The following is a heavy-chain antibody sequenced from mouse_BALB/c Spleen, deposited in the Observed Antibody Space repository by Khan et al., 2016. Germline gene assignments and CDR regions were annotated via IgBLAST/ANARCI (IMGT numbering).Heavy chain of an antibody. Sequence: QIQLVQSGPELKKPGETVKISCKASGYTFTDYSMHWVKQAPGKGLKWMGWINTETGEPTYADDFKGRFAFSLETSASTAYLQINNLKNEDTATXFWATARATWFAYWGQGTLVTVSA. V-gene: IGHV9-2-1*01. CDR3: ATARATWFAY. D-gene: IGHD3-1*01. CDR2: INTETGEP. J-gene: IGHJ3*01. CDR1: GYTFTDYS.